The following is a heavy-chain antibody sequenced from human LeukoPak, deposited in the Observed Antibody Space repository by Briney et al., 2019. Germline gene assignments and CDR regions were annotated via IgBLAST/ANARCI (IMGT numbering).Heavy chain of an antibody. Sequence: TGGSLRLSCAASGFTFGRNAIHWVRQGPGKWLEWVSYIVHHGSNKYYAASVEGPFTISRDNSKRALYLQMNSLRAEDTAVYYCAKRLSGWYYTDYWGQGTLVTVSS. J-gene: IGHJ4*02. CDR3: AKRLSGWYYTDY. CDR1: GFTFGRNA. CDR2: IVHHGSNK. V-gene: IGHV3-30*02. D-gene: IGHD6-19*01.